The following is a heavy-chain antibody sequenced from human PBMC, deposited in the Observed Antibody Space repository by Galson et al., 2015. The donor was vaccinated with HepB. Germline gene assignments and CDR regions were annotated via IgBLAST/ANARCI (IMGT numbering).Heavy chain of an antibody. V-gene: IGHV3-21*01. CDR1: GFTFSSYS. CDR2: ISSSSSYI. Sequence: SLRLSCAASGFTFSSYSMNWVRQAPGKGLEWVSSISSSSSYIYYADSVKGRFTISRDNAKNSLYLQMNSLRAEDTAVYYCARVGRWFGEFFDYWGQGTLVTVS. CDR3: ARVGRWFGEFFDY. J-gene: IGHJ4*02. D-gene: IGHD3-10*01.